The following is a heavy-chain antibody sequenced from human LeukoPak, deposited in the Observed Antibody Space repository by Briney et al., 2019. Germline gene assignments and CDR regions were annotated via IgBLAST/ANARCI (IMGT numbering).Heavy chain of an antibody. J-gene: IGHJ4*02. D-gene: IGHD1-20*01. CDR2: ISYTGSKK. CDR1: GFTFSRFG. V-gene: IGHV3-30*18. Sequence: GGSLRLSCAASGFTFSRFGMHWVRQAPGKGLEWVTIISYTGSKKYYADSVKGRFTISRDNSKNTLYLQMNSLRAEDTAVYYCAKIGITGTNWGQGTLVTVSS. CDR3: AKIGITGTN.